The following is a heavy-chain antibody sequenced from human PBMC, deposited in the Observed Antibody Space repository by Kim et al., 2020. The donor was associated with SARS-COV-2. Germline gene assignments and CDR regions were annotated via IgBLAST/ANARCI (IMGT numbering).Heavy chain of an antibody. CDR2: ISGSGGST. CDR1: GFTFSSYA. V-gene: IGHV3-23*01. Sequence: GGSLRLSCAASGFTFSSYAMSWVRQAPGKGLEWVSAISGSGGSTYYADSVKGRFTISRDNSKNTLYLQMNSLRAEDTAVYYWAKVPHPYYYGSGSYWMDYWGQGTLVTVSS. J-gene: IGHJ4*02. CDR3: AKVPHPYYYGSGSYWMDY. D-gene: IGHD3-10*01.